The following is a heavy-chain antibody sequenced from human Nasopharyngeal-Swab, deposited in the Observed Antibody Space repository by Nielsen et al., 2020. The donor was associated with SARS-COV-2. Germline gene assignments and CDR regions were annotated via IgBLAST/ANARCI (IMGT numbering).Heavy chain of an antibody. CDR3: ARDGRNGYCSSTSCYFVYYFDY. V-gene: IGHV4-39*07. Sequence: RQAPGKGLEWIGSIYYSGGTYYNPSLKSRVTISVDTSKNQFSLKLSSVTAADTAVYYCARDGRNGYCSSTSCYFVYYFDYWGQGTLVTVSS. D-gene: IGHD2-2*01. J-gene: IGHJ4*02. CDR2: IYYSGGT.